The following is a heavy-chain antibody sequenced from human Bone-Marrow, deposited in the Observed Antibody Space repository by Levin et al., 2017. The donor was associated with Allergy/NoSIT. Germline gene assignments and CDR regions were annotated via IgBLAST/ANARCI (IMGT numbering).Heavy chain of an antibody. J-gene: IGHJ2*01. CDR2: IGTAGDT. V-gene: IGHV3-13*01. Sequence: PGGSLRLSCAASGFTFSSYDMHWVRQATGKGLEWVSAIGTAGDTYYPGSVKGRFTISRENAKNSLYLQMNSLRAGDTAVYYCARGYSSGYYWYFDLWGRGTLVTVSS. CDR1: GFTFSSYD. D-gene: IGHD6-19*01. CDR3: ARGYSSGYYWYFDL.